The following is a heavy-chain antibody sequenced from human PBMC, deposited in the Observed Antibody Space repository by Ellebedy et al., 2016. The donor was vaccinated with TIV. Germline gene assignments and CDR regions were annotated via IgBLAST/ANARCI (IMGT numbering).Heavy chain of an antibody. Sequence: GESLKISCAASGFTFSSYSMNWVRQAPGKGLEWVSYISSSSSTIYYADSVKGRFTISRDNAKNSLYLQMNSLRDEDTAVYYCARDPHLYYYDSSGFYFDYWGQGTLVTVSS. J-gene: IGHJ4*02. CDR2: ISSSSSTI. CDR3: ARDPHLYYYDSSGFYFDY. CDR1: GFTFSSYS. D-gene: IGHD3-22*01. V-gene: IGHV3-48*02.